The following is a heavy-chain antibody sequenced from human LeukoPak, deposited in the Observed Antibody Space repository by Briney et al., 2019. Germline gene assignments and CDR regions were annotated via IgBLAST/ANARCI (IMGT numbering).Heavy chain of an antibody. Sequence: GGSLRLSCAASGFTVSSNCMSWVRQAPGKGLEWVSVIYSGGSTYYADSVKGRFTISRDNSKNTLYLQMNSLRAEDTAVYYCARVKLPRYFDYWGQGTLVTVSS. J-gene: IGHJ4*02. CDR1: GFTVSSNC. CDR2: IYSGGST. V-gene: IGHV3-53*01. D-gene: IGHD1-7*01. CDR3: ARVKLPRYFDY.